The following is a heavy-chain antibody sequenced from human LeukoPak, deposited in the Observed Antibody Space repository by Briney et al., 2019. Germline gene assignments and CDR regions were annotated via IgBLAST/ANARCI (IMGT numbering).Heavy chain of an antibody. J-gene: IGHJ6*03. Sequence: PSETLSLTCTVSGGSISSSSYYWGWIRQPPGKGLEWIGSIYYSGSTYYNPSLKSRVTISVDTSKNQFSLKLSSVTAADTAVYYCARHRAAAGIYYYYYMDVWGKGTTVTISS. CDR2: IYYSGST. V-gene: IGHV4-39*01. CDR3: ARHRAAAGIYYYYYMDV. CDR1: GGSISSSSYY. D-gene: IGHD6-13*01.